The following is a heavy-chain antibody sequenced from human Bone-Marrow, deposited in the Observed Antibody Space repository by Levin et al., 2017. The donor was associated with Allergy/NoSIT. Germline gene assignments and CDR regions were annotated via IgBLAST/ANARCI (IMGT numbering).Heavy chain of an antibody. V-gene: IGHV3-23*01. CDR3: AISSRTYYDLWSASYRHYTMDV. J-gene: IGHJ6*02. D-gene: IGHD3-3*01. CDR2: ISASGGDT. Sequence: PGGSLRLSCAASGFTFSSYGLTWVRQAPGKGLEWVSLISASGGDTHYSDSVKGRFTISRDNSRNTMYLQMNSLRADDTAIYYCAISSRTYYDLWSASYRHYTMDVWGQGTTVTVSS. CDR1: GFTFSSYG.